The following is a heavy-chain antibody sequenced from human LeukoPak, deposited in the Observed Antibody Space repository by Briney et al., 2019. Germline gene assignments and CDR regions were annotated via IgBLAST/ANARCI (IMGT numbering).Heavy chain of an antibody. V-gene: IGHV4-39*01. J-gene: IGHJ4*02. CDR2: IYYSGRT. Sequence: PLETLSLTRTVSVGSISRGSSYGGWTRQPPGKGLEWVESIYYSGRTNYNPSRKSRVTQSVDTSKNQFSLKLSSLPPTDPSVYFCGRLLGGLGGCVCWGEGGLVTV. CDR3: GRLLGGLGGCVC. D-gene: IGHD3-10*01. CDR1: VGSISRGSSY.